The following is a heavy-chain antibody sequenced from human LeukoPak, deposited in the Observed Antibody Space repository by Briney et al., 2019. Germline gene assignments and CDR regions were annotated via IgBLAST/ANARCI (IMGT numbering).Heavy chain of an antibody. CDR2: IIPIFGTA. CDR1: GGTFSSYA. CDR3: ARDEIGGSNWFDP. Sequence: GSSVKVSCKASGGTFSSYAISWVRQAPGQGLEWMGGIIPIFGTANYAQKFQGRVTITADESTSTAYMDLSWLKSDDTAVYYCARDEIGGSNWFDPWGQGTLVTVSS. D-gene: IGHD3-10*01. J-gene: IGHJ5*02. V-gene: IGHV1-69*01.